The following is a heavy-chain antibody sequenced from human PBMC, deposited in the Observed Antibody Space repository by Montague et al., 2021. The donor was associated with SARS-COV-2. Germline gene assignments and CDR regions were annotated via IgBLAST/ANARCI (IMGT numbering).Heavy chain of an antibody. V-gene: IGHV4-59*08. CDR3: ARVTRQIRLIVFDYGMDV. Sequence: SETLSLTCTVSGGSINTYYWSWIRQPPGKGLEWIGYIYYSGSTNYNPSLKSRVTISVDTSKNQFSLKLSSVTAADTAVYYCARVTRQIRLIVFDYGMDVWGQGTTVTVSS. J-gene: IGHJ6*02. D-gene: IGHD4-17*01. CDR1: GGSINTYY. CDR2: IYYSGST.